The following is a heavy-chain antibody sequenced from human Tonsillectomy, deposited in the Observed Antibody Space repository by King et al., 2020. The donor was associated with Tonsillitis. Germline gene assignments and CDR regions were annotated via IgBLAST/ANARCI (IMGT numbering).Heavy chain of an antibody. CDR3: AKDRLGNKDFFDS. D-gene: IGHD3-9*01. CDR2: ISGRGSST. Sequence: QLVQSGGGLVPPGGSLRLSCAASGFPINLFAMTWVRQAPGKGLEWVSTISGRGSSTYYADSVKGRFTISRDKPKDTVFLQMDSLRVEDTAVYYCAKDRLGNKDFFDSWGQGTVVTVSS. CDR1: GFPINLFA. V-gene: IGHV3-23*04. J-gene: IGHJ4*02.